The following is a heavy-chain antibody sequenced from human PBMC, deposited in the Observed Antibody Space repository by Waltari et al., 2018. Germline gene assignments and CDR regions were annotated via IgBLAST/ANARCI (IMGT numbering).Heavy chain of an antibody. CDR1: GYTFTRHY. V-gene: IGHV1-2*06. CDR2: LPPHTGCT. CDR3: ARDLVGSGWSIDY. D-gene: IGHD6-19*01. Sequence: QVQLVQSGAEVKEPGASVKVSCKASGYTFTRHYIHWVRQAPGQGLEWMGRLPPHTGCTYYSQKFQGRVTMTRDMSITTAYMEGSSLRSDDTAVYYCARDLVGSGWSIDYWGQGTLVTVSS. J-gene: IGHJ4*02.